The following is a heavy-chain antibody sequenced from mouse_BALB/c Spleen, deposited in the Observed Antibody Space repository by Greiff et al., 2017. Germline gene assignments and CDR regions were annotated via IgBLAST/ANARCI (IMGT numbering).Heavy chain of an antibody. V-gene: IGHV5-6*01. Sequence: EVQVVESGGDLVKPGGSLKLSCAASGFTFSSYGMSWVRQTPDKRLEWVATISSGGSYTYYPDSVKGRFIISRDNAKNTLYLQMSSLKSEDTAMYYCARQSYDDAMDYWGQGTSVTVSS. CDR3: ARQSYDDAMDY. J-gene: IGHJ4*01. CDR1: GFTFSSYG. D-gene: IGHD1-1*01. CDR2: ISSGGSYT.